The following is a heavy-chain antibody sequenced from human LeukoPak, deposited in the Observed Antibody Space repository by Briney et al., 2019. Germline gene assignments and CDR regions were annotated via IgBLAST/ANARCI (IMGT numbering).Heavy chain of an antibody. CDR2: IYSGDYDT. Sequence: GESLTISCKGSGYSFNSYWIGWVPPTPGKGLGGMWIIYSGDYDTRHSPSLEGQATISADKPITTPYLQWSSLKASHTAIYYCARRTSRLWAFDIWGQGTMVTVSS. V-gene: IGHV5-51*01. CDR1: GYSFNSYW. J-gene: IGHJ3*02. D-gene: IGHD2-21*01. CDR3: ARRTSRLWAFDI.